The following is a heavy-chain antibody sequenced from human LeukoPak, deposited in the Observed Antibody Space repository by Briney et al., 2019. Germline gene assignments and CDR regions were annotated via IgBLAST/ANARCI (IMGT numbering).Heavy chain of an antibody. CDR3: AFQPGIAALDY. J-gene: IGHJ4*02. Sequence: GGSLRLSCATSGFLFSSYGMNWVRQAPGKGLEWVSGISRSSNSTYYADSVKGRFTISRDNSKNTLFVQMNRLRVEDTAVYYCAFQPGIAALDYWGPGTLVTVSS. CDR1: GFLFSSYG. D-gene: IGHD6-13*01. CDR2: ISRSSNST. V-gene: IGHV3-23*01.